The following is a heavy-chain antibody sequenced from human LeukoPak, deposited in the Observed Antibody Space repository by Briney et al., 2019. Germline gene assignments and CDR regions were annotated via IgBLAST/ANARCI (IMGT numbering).Heavy chain of an antibody. D-gene: IGHD3-3*01. CDR3: ARNQYDFWSGYSSDAFDI. CDR2: IYYSGST. V-gene: IGHV4-59*01. Sequence: SETLSLICTVSGGSISSYYWSWIRQPPGKGLEWIGYIYYSGSTNYNPSLKSRVTISVDTSKNQFSLKLSSVTAADTAVYYCARNQYDFWSGYSSDAFDIWGQGTMVTVSS. J-gene: IGHJ3*02. CDR1: GGSISSYY.